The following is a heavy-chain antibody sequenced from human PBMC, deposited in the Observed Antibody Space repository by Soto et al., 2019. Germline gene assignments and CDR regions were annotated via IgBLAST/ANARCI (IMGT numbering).Heavy chain of an antibody. CDR3: ARRMGSNIVVVPAARANAFDI. CDR2: MNPNSGNT. D-gene: IGHD2-2*01. CDR1: GYTFTSYD. Sequence: GASVKVSCKASGYTFTSYDINWVRQATGQGLEWMGWMNPNSGNTGYAQKFQGRVTMTRNTSISTAYMELSSLRSEDTAVYYCARRMGSNIVVVPAARANAFDIWGQGTMVTVSS. J-gene: IGHJ3*02. V-gene: IGHV1-8*01.